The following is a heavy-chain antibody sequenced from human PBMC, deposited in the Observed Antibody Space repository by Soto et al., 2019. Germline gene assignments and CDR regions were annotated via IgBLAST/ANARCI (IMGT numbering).Heavy chain of an antibody. D-gene: IGHD6-13*01. V-gene: IGHV3-33*01. CDR3: ARDYAASGGSSPPSPYGMDV. CDR2: IWYDGSNK. Sequence: GGSLRLSCAASGFTFSSYGMHWVRQAPGKGLEWVAVIWYDGSNKYYADSVKGRFTISRDNSKNTLYLQMNSLRAEDTAVYYCARDYAASGGSSPPSPYGMDVWGQGTTVTVSS. CDR1: GFTFSSYG. J-gene: IGHJ6*02.